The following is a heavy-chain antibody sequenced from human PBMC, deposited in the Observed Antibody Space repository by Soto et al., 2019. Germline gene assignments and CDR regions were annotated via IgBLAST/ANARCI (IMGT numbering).Heavy chain of an antibody. CDR2: IYYSGST. CDR3: ARGGFGSYCGGDCYPYFDY. J-gene: IGHJ4*02. D-gene: IGHD2-21*02. V-gene: IGHV4-30-4*01. Sequence: QVQLQESGPGLVKPSQTLSLTCTVSGGSISSGDYYWSWIRQPPGKGLEWIGYIYYSGSTYYNPSLNSRVTISVDTSKNHFSLKLSSVTAADTAVYYCARGGFGSYCGGDCYPYFDYWGQGTLVTVSS. CDR1: GGSISSGDYY.